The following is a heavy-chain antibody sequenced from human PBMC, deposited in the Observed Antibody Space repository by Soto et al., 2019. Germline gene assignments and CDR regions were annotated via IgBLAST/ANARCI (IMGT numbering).Heavy chain of an antibody. D-gene: IGHD6-19*01. V-gene: IGHV1-3*01. J-gene: IGHJ4*02. CDR1: GYTFTSYA. CDR2: INAGNGNT. Sequence: VASVKVSCKASGYTFTSYAMHWVRQAPGQRLEWMGWINAGNGNTKYSQKFQGRVTITRDTSASTAYMELSSLRSEDTAVYYCVRDQEVSSGWYHGYWGQGTLVTVSS. CDR3: VRDQEVSSGWYHGY.